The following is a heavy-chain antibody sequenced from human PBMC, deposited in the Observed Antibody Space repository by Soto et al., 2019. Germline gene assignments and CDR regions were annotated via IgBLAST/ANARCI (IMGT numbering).Heavy chain of an antibody. V-gene: IGHV3-23*01. Sequence: EVQLLESGGGLVQPGGSLRLSCAASGFTFIAYAMSWVRQAPWKGLEWVSAISGTSPSTYYSDSVQGRFSISTDSSGKTLLLQTNPLRTEDTDVYFCATRIFGAESWGQGSLVTVSS. CDR1: GFTFIAYA. CDR3: ATRIFGAES. D-gene: IGHD3-3*01. J-gene: IGHJ5*02. CDR2: ISGTSPST.